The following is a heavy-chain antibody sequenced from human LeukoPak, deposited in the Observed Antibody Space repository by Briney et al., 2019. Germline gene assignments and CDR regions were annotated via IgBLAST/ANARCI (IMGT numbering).Heavy chain of an antibody. CDR2: ISGSGGST. D-gene: IGHD6-19*01. CDR3: ATIAVAGGEDY. Sequence: GGSLRLSCAASGFTFSSYAMSWVRQAPGKGLEWVSAISGSGGSTYYADSVKGRFTISRDNSKNTLYLQMGSLRAEDMAVYYCATIAVAGGEDYWGQGTLVTVSS. V-gene: IGHV3-23*01. J-gene: IGHJ4*02. CDR1: GFTFSSYA.